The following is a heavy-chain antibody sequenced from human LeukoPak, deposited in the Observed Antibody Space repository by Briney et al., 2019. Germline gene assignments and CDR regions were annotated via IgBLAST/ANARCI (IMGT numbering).Heavy chain of an antibody. Sequence: SVKVSCKASGGTFSSYAISWVRQAPGQGLEWMGGIIPIFGTANYAQKFQGRVTITADESTSTAYMELSSLRSEDTAVYYRARGPPSCFGTGYYQFDYWGQGTLVTVSS. J-gene: IGHJ4*02. V-gene: IGHV1-69*13. D-gene: IGHD3/OR15-3a*01. CDR2: IIPIFGTA. CDR1: GGTFSSYA. CDR3: ARGPPSCFGTGYYQFDY.